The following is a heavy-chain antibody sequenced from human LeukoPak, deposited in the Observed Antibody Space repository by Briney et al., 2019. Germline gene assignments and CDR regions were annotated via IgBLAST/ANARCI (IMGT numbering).Heavy chain of an antibody. D-gene: IGHD1-7*01. CDR3: ARCVPEGTTTGFDY. Sequence: GESLKISCKGSGYRFTSYWLGWARQMPGKGLECMGIIYPGDSDTRYSPSFQGQVTISADKSISTAYLQWSSLKAADTAMYYCARCVPEGTTTGFDYWGQGTLVTVSS. J-gene: IGHJ4*02. CDR1: GYRFTSYW. CDR2: IYPGDSDT. V-gene: IGHV5-51*01.